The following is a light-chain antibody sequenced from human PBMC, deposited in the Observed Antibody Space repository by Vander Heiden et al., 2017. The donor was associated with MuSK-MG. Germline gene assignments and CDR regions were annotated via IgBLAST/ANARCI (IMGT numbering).Light chain of an antibody. Sequence: EIVLTQSPDTLSLSPGDRATFSCRASQSVSDSLAWYQQKPGQAPRLLIFDAFDRAPGIPDRFRGSGSGTEFTLTISSLDPEDSAVYYCQQRSDWPTITFGQGTRLEIK. V-gene: IGKV3-11*01. CDR3: QQRSDWPTIT. CDR2: DAF. CDR1: QSVSDS. J-gene: IGKJ5*01.